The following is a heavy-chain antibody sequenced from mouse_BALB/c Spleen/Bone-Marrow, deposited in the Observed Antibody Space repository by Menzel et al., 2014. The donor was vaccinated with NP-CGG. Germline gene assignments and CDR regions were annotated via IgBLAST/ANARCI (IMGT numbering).Heavy chain of an antibody. V-gene: IGHV4-1*02. Sequence: VESGGSLKLPCAASGFAFSRYWMSWVRQAPGKGLAWIGEINPDSSTINYTPSLKDKFIISRDNAKNTLYLQMSKVRSEDTALYYCARLYYYGNFAYWGQGTTLTVSS. J-gene: IGHJ2*01. CDR2: INPDSSTI. CDR1: GFAFSRYW. CDR3: ARLYYYGNFAY. D-gene: IGHD1-1*01.